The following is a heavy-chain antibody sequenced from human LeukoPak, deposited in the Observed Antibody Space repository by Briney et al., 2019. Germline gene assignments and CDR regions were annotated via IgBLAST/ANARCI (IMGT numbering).Heavy chain of an antibody. J-gene: IGHJ4*02. CDR1: GFTVSSNY. Sequence: GGSLRLSCVVSGFTVSSNYMSWVRQAPGKGLEWVSVIYSGGNTFYADSVKGRFSISGDNSKNTLFLQMNSLRAEDTAVYYCASSPGGGGNYYFDYWGQGTLVTVSS. D-gene: IGHD2-15*01. CDR3: ASSPGGGGNYYFDY. CDR2: IYSGGNT. V-gene: IGHV3-66*01.